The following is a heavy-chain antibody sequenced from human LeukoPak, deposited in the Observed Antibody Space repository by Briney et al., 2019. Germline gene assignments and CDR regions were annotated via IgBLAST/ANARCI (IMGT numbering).Heavy chain of an antibody. D-gene: IGHD2-8*02. J-gene: IGHJ4*02. V-gene: IGHV3-23*01. Sequence: GGSLSLSRAASGFTFRSYAMSWVRQAPGKWLEWVSPISGSGGSTYYADSVKGRFTISRDNSKNTVYLQMNSLRAEDTAVYYCVTKTTGHWGQGTLVTVSS. CDR3: VTKTTGH. CDR1: GFTFRSYA. CDR2: ISGSGGST.